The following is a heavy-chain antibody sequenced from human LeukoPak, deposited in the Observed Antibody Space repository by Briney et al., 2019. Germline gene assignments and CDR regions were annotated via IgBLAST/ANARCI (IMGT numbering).Heavy chain of an antibody. J-gene: IGHJ4*02. V-gene: IGHV3-74*01. CDR2: INSDGSST. D-gene: IGHD6-19*01. CDR1: GFTFSSYW. Sequence: GGSQRPSCAASGFTFSSYWMHWVRQAPGKGLVWVSRINSDGSSTSYADSVKGRFTISRDNAKNTLYLQMNSLRAEDTAVYYCARDLLGGYSSGWGDYWGQGTLVTVSS. CDR3: ARDLLGGYSSGWGDY.